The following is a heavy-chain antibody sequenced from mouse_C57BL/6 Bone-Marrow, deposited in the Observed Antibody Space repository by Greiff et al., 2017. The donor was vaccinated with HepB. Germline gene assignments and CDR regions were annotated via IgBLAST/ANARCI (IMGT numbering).Heavy chain of an antibody. J-gene: IGHJ4*01. CDR1: GYTFTTYP. Sequence: QVQLKQSGAELVEPGASVKMSCKASGYTFTTYPIEWMKQNHGKSLEWIGNFHPYNDDTKYNEKFKGKATLTVEKSSSTVYLELSRLTSDDSAVYYCARQGDYGNYAAMDYWGQGTSVTVSS. CDR2: FHPYNDDT. D-gene: IGHD2-1*01. CDR3: ARQGDYGNYAAMDY. V-gene: IGHV1-47*01.